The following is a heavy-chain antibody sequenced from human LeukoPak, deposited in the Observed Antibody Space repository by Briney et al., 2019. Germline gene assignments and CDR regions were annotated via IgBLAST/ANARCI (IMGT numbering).Heavy chain of an antibody. D-gene: IGHD6-13*01. CDR1: GFTFSSYA. CDR2: ISGGGGST. CDR3: AKDYGPKQLVFFDS. J-gene: IGHJ4*02. Sequence: GGSLRLSCAASGFTFSSYAMTWVRQAPGKGLEWVSAISGGGGSTYYADSVKGRFTISRDNSKNTLHLQMNSLSAEDTAVYYCAKDYGPKQLVFFDSWGQGTLVTVSS. V-gene: IGHV3-23*01.